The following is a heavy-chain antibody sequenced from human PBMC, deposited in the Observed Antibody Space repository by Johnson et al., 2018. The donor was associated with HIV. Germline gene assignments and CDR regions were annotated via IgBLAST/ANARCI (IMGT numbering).Heavy chain of an antibody. CDR1: GFTFSSFA. D-gene: IGHD2-8*02. CDR3: AKSGLFVLVVYAPDVFDV. Sequence: VQLVESGGGLVQPGGSLRLSCAASGFTFSSFAMHWVRQAPGKGLEWVAVISYDGSNQYYADSVRGRLTISRDNSKNTLYLQMNILRAEDTSVYYCAKSGLFVLVVYAPDVFDVWGQGTMVTVSS. V-gene: IGHV3-30-3*02. CDR2: ISYDGSNQ. J-gene: IGHJ3*01.